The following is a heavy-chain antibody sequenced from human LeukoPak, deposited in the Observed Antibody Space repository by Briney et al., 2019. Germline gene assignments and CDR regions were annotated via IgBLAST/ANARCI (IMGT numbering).Heavy chain of an antibody. D-gene: IGHD2-2*02. Sequence: GASVTVSCTASGYTFTSYGISWVRQAPGQGLEWMGWISAYNGNTNYAQKLQGRVTMTTDTSTSTAYMEVRSLRSDDTAVYYCARGGDPNCSSTSCYTYYGIDVWGQGTTVTVSS. V-gene: IGHV1-18*01. J-gene: IGHJ6*02. CDR3: ARGGDPNCSSTSCYTYYGIDV. CDR1: GYTFTSYG. CDR2: ISAYNGNT.